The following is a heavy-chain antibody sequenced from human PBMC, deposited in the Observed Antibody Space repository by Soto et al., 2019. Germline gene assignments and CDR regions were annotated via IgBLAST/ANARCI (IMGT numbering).Heavy chain of an antibody. J-gene: IGHJ4*02. Sequence: SQTLSLSRTVCSGSISSYYWSRIRQPPGKGLEWIGYIYYSGITDYNPSLKSRVTISVDTSKSQFSLKLSSVTAADTAVYYCARGGGVYYFDYWGQGTLVTVSS. V-gene: IGHV4-59*01. D-gene: IGHD2-8*02. CDR1: SGSISSYY. CDR3: ARGGGVYYFDY. CDR2: IYYSGIT.